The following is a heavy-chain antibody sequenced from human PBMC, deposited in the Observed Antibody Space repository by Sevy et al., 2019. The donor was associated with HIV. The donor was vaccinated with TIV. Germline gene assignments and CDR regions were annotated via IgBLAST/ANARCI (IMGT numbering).Heavy chain of an antibody. CDR1: GGSISSGDYY. Sequence: SETLSLTYTVSGGSISSGDYYWSWIRQPPGKGLEWIGYIYYSGNNYYNPSLKRRVMISVDRSKNQFSLKLSSVTAADTAVYYCARAVQKGYYYGSGSYNVLESYFDYWGQGTLVTVSS. CDR2: IYYSGNN. CDR3: ARAVQKGYYYGSGSYNVLESYFDY. D-gene: IGHD3-10*01. J-gene: IGHJ4*02. V-gene: IGHV4-30-4*01.